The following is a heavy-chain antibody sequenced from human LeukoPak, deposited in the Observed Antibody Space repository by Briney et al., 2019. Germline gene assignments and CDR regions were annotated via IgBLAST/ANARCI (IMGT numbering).Heavy chain of an antibody. D-gene: IGHD2-2*01. CDR1: GFTLSRYG. CDR3: ARDGVCSRTSCHLDY. V-gene: IGHV3-33*01. CDR2: ICYDGSNK. Sequence: AGSLRLSCAASGFTLSRYGMHWVRQAPGKGLGGVAAICYDGSNKYYSDYVKSRFTISRDKSKNTLYLQGNSLRAEDMAVYYCARDGVCSRTSCHLDYWGQGTLVTVSS. J-gene: IGHJ4*02.